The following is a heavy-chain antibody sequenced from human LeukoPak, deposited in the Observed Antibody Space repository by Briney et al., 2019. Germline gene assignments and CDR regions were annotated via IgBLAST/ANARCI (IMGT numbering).Heavy chain of an antibody. J-gene: IGHJ4*02. Sequence: PGGSLRLSCAASGFTFSSYSMNWVRQAPGKGLEWVSSIGGRNGYIYYANSVKGRFTISRDNAKNSLYLQMNGLRAEDTAVYYCARTAIGYPDSSGYYFDYWGQGTLVTVSS. D-gene: IGHD3-22*01. V-gene: IGHV3-21*01. CDR3: ARTAIGYPDSSGYYFDY. CDR1: GFTFSSYS. CDR2: IGGRNGYI.